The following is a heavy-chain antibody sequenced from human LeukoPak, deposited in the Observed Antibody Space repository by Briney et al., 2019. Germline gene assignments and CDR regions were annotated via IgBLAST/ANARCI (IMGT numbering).Heavy chain of an antibody. D-gene: IGHD2-21*01. CDR1: GFTFSSYA. CDR2: ISGSGGST. CDR3: ASRDPYSSAAFDI. V-gene: IGHV3-23*01. Sequence: GGSLRLSCAASGFTFSSYAMSWVRQAPGKGLEWVSAISGSGGSTYYADSVKGRFTISRDNPKNTLYLQMNSLRAEDTAVYYCASRDPYSSAAFDIWGQGTMVTVSS. J-gene: IGHJ3*02.